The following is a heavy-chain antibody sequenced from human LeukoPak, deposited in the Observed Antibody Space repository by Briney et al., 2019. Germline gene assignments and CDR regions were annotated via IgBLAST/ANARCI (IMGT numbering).Heavy chain of an antibody. CDR3: ASLDDTYYDFWSGYQEVSIGV. V-gene: IGHV3-48*02. Sequence: PGGSLRLSCAASGFTFSSYWMSWVRQAPGKGLEWVSYISSSSSTIYYANSVKGRFTISRDNAKNSLYLQMNSLREEDTAVYYCASLDDTYYDFWSGYQEVSIGVWGQGTTVTVSS. CDR1: GFTFSSYW. D-gene: IGHD3-3*01. J-gene: IGHJ6*02. CDR2: ISSSSSTI.